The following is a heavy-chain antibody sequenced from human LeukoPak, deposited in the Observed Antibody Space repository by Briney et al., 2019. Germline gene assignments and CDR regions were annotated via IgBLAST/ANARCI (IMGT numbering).Heavy chain of an antibody. CDR3: ARDRGWALRSPFDP. D-gene: IGHD1-26*01. CDR1: GYSISSGYY. Sequence: SETLSLTCTVSGYSISSGYYWGWIRQPPGKGLEWIGSIYHSGSTYYNPSLKSRVTISVDTSKNQFSLKLSSVTAADTAVYYCARDRGWALRSPFDPWGQGTLVTVSS. CDR2: IYHSGST. V-gene: IGHV4-38-2*02. J-gene: IGHJ5*02.